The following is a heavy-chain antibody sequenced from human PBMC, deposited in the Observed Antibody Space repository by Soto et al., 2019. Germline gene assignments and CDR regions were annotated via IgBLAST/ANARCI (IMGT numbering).Heavy chain of an antibody. CDR3: AHRNSLTSGIN. J-gene: IGHJ4*02. CDR2: IYWNDEE. CDR1: GFSLTTDGVG. Sequence: QITLKESGPTLVKPTQTLTLTCTFSGFSLTTDGVGVDWIRQPPGKALEWLGLIYWNDEERYRPSLQSRLTITKDSSRNQVVLTTSYKDPVDTATYYCAHRNSLTSGINWGQGTLVTVSS. D-gene: IGHD6-6*01. V-gene: IGHV2-5*01.